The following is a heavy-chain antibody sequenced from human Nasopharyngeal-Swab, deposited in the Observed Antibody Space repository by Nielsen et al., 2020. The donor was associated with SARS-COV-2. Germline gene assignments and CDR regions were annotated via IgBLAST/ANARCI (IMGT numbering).Heavy chain of an antibody. CDR1: GASISSYY. J-gene: IGHJ6*04. Sequence: SCTVYGASISSYYWSWIRQPPGKGLEWIGSTNYNPSLTSRVTISLDTSKNQVSLRLTSVTAADTAIYYCARRGRIPVYGPSDDFYYFLDVWGKGTRVTVSS. V-gene: IGHV4-4*09. CDR2: T. CDR3: ARRGRIPVYGPSDDFYYFLDV. D-gene: IGHD6-19*01.